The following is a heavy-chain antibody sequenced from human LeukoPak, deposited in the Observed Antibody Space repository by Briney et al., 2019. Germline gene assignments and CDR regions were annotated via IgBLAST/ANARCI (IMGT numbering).Heavy chain of an antibody. J-gene: IGHJ6*03. CDR1: GFTFSSYW. D-gene: IGHD3/OR15-3a*01. CDR3: ARDFPSSDFWQQSYYYYYMDV. Sequence: GGSLRLSCAGSGFTFSSYWMSWVRQAPGKGLEWVANINEDASEKNYVDSVKGRFTISRDNSKNTLYLQMNSLRAEDTAVYYCARDFPSSDFWQQSYYYYYMDVWGKGTTVTVSS. CDR2: INEDASEK. V-gene: IGHV3-7*01.